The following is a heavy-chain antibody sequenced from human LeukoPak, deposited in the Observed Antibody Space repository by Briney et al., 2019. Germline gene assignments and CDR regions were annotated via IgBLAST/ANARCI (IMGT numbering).Heavy chain of an antibody. CDR3: AKDGSGVLEYFQH. V-gene: IGHV3-9*01. CDR1: GFTFDDYA. CDR2: ISWNSGSI. D-gene: IGHD2-8*01. J-gene: IGHJ1*01. Sequence: GGSLRLSCAASGFTFDDYAMHWVRQAPGKGLEWVSGISWNSGSIGYADSVKGRFTISRDNAKNSLYLQMNSLRAEDTALYYCAKDGSGVLEYFQHWGQGTLVTVSS.